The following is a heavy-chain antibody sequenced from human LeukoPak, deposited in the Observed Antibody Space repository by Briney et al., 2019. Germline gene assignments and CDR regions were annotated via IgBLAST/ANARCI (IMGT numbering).Heavy chain of an antibody. CDR3: AKDADVQLERRSPEIGGPVDV. J-gene: IGHJ6*04. D-gene: IGHD1-1*01. CDR1: GFTFSSYA. V-gene: IGHV3-23*01. Sequence: GSLRLSCAASGFTFSSYAMSWVRQAPGKGLEWVSAISGSGGSTYYADSVKGRFTISRDNSKNTLYLQMNSLRAEDTAVYYCAKDADVQLERRSPEIGGPVDVWGKGTTVTVSS. CDR2: ISGSGGST.